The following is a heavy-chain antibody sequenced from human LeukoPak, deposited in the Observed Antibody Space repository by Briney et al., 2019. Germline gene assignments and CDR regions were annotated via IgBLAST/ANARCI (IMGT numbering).Heavy chain of an antibody. J-gene: IGHJ4*02. CDR1: GFTFSSYS. CDR2: ISSSSSYI. CDR3: ARDKDYGSGSYYSYLF. D-gene: IGHD3-10*01. V-gene: IGHV3-21*01. Sequence: GGSLRLSCAASGFTFSSYSMNWVRQAPGKGLKWVSSISSSSSYIYYTDSVKGRFTISRDNAKNSLYLQMNSLRAEDTAVYYCARDKDYGSGSYYSYLFWGQGTLVTVSS.